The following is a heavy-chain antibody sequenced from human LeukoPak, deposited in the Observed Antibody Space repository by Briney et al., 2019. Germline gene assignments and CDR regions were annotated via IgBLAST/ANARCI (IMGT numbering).Heavy chain of an antibody. Sequence: PSETLSLTCTVSGGSVSSTTNYWGWIRQPPGKGLEWIGSSVSTYYNPSLKSRVTISVDTSKNQFSLELSSVTAADTAVYYCARHPPYGSRNWGSYYFDYWGQGTLVTVSS. CDR2: SVST. V-gene: IGHV4-39*01. CDR3: ARHPPYGSRNWGSYYFDY. J-gene: IGHJ4*02. CDR1: GGSVSSTTNY. D-gene: IGHD3-10*01.